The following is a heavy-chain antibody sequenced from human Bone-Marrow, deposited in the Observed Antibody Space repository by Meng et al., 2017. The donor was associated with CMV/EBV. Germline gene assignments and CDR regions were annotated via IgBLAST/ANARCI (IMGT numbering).Heavy chain of an antibody. CDR3: AKDDYDILTGYGINGMDV. J-gene: IGHJ6*02. D-gene: IGHD3-9*01. V-gene: IGHV3-30*02. CDR2: IRYDGSNK. CDR1: GFTFSSYG. Sequence: GGSLRLSCAASGFTFSSYGMHWVRQAPGKGLEWVAFIRYDGSNKYYADSVKGRFTISRDNSKNTLYLQMNGLRAEDTAVYYCAKDDYDILTGYGINGMDVWGQGTTVTVSS.